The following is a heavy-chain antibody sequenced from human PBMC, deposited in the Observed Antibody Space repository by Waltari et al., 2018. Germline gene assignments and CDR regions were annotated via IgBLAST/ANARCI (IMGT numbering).Heavy chain of an antibody. Sequence: QLQLQESGPGLVKPSETLSLTCTVSGDSITSSGHFWAWIRQSPVKGLERIGSINYSGSPHYNPSLKSRVTISVDTSKNQCSLRLSSATAADTGVYYCARRVGIGDYFDYWGQGTLVTVSS. D-gene: IGHD2-21*01. CDR2: INYSGSP. J-gene: IGHJ4*02. CDR1: GDSITSSGHF. V-gene: IGHV4-39*01. CDR3: ARRVGIGDYFDY.